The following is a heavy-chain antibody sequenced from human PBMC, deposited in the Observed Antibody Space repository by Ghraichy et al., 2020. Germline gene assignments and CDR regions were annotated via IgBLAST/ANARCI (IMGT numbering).Heavy chain of an antibody. J-gene: IGHJ4*02. Sequence: SETMSLTCTVSGGSISSYYWSWIRQPPGKGLEWIGYIYYSGSTNYNPSLKSRVTISVDTSKNQFSLKLSSVTAADTAVYYCATAEMATIVAYWGQGTLVTVSS. CDR3: ATAEMATIVAY. CDR1: GGSISSYY. V-gene: IGHV4-59*08. D-gene: IGHD5-24*01. CDR2: IYYSGST.